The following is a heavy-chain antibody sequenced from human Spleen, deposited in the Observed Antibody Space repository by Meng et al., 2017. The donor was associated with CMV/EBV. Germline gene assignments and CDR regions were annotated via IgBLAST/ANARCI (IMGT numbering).Heavy chain of an antibody. CDR1: GYTFTGYY. Sequence: QVQVGQAGAGGKKPGASVKVSCKASGYTFTGYYMHWVRQAPGQGLEWMGWINPNSGGTNYAQKFQGRVTMTRDTSISTAYMELSRLRSDDTAVYYCARGEVTMIVVVIDWFDPWGQGTLVTASS. CDR3: ARGEVTMIVVVIDWFDP. V-gene: IGHV1-2*02. CDR2: INPNSGGT. J-gene: IGHJ5*02. D-gene: IGHD3-22*01.